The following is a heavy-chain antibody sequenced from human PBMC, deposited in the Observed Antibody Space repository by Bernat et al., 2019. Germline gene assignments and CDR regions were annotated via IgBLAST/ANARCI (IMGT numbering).Heavy chain of an antibody. CDR3: AKDDVVGARAGFDY. Sequence: EVQLVESGGGLVKPGGSLRISCAASGFSFSINAMSWVRQAPGRGLEWVSSISESGSSTFYADSVKGRFTISRDNSKNTLYLQMNSLRAEDTAVYYCAKDDVVGARAGFDYWGQGTLVTVSS. J-gene: IGHJ4*02. CDR1: GFSFSINA. V-gene: IGHV3-23*04. D-gene: IGHD1-26*01. CDR2: ISESGSST.